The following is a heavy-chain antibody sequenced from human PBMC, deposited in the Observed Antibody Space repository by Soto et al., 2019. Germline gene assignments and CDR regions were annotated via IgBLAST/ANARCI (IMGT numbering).Heavy chain of an antibody. CDR3: ARDFYVIAHSSGYYYGY. V-gene: IGHV1-2*02. CDR1: GYTFTGYY. D-gene: IGHD3-22*01. CDR2: INPNSGGT. J-gene: IGHJ4*02. Sequence: QVQLVQSWAEVKKPGASVKVSCKASGYTFTGYYMHWVRQAPGQGLEWMGWINPNSGGTNYAQKFQGRFTMTRDTSISTAYMELSRLRSDDTAVYYCARDFYVIAHSSGYYYGYWGQGPLVTVSS.